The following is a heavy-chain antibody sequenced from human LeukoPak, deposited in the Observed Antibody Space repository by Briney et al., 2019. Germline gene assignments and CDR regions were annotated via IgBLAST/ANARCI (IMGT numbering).Heavy chain of an antibody. CDR2: IIPILGIA. Sequence: ASVKVSCKASGYTFTSYGISWVRQAPGQGLEWMGRIIPILGIANYAQKFQGRVTITADKSTSTAYMELSSLRSEDTAVYYCARVSFDAMVRGINWFDPWGQGTLVTVSS. D-gene: IGHD3-10*01. V-gene: IGHV1-69*04. CDR3: ARVSFDAMVRGINWFDP. CDR1: GYTFTSYG. J-gene: IGHJ5*02.